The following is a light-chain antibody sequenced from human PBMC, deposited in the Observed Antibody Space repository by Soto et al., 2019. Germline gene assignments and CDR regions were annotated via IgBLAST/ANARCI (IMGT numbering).Light chain of an antibody. CDR3: QQYGSLFT. V-gene: IGKV3-20*01. Sequence: EIVLTQSPGTLSLSPGERATLSCRASQSVSSNYLAWYQRKPGQAPRLLIYGASSRATGIPDRFSGSGSGTDFTLTISRLEPEDFAVYYCQQYGSLFTFGPGTKVDIK. CDR2: GAS. J-gene: IGKJ3*01. CDR1: QSVSSNY.